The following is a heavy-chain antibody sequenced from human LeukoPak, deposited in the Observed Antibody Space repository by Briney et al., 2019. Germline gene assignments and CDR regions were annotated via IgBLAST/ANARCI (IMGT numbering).Heavy chain of an antibody. Sequence: PSETLSLTCTVSGSSIRSYYWSWIRQPPGKGLEWIGYIYYSGSTNYNPSLKSRVTISVDTSKNQFSLKLSSVTAADTAVYYCAREAGGQQLVYAFDIWGQGTMVTVSS. CDR2: IYYSGST. J-gene: IGHJ3*02. V-gene: IGHV4-59*01. D-gene: IGHD6-13*01. CDR3: AREAGGQQLVYAFDI. CDR1: GSSIRSYY.